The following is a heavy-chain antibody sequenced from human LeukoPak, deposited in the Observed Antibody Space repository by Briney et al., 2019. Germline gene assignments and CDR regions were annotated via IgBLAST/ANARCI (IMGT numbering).Heavy chain of an antibody. V-gene: IGHV3-64*01. D-gene: IGHD2-8*01. CDR1: GFTFSSYP. J-gene: IGHJ4*02. Sequence: GGSLRLSCAASGFTFSSYPMCWVRQAPGKGLEYVSAITHNGGSTYYANSVKGRFTISRDTSKNTLYLQMGSLRAEDMAVYYCARGRYCSNGVCQYFDYWGQGTLVTVSS. CDR3: ARGRYCSNGVCQYFDY. CDR2: ITHNGGST.